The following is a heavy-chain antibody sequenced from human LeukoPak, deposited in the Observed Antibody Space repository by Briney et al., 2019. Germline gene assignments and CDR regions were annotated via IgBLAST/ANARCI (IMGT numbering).Heavy chain of an antibody. D-gene: IGHD1/OR15-1a*01. CDR2: ISYDGSNK. CDR1: GFTFSGYA. Sequence: GGSLRLSCTASGFTFSGYAMHWVRQAPGKGLEWVAVISYDGSNKYYADSVKGRFTISRDNSKNTLYLQMNSLRAEDTAVYYCAREYPGQSNNHDYWGQGTLVTVSS. CDR3: AREYPGQSNNHDY. J-gene: IGHJ4*02. V-gene: IGHV3-30-3*01.